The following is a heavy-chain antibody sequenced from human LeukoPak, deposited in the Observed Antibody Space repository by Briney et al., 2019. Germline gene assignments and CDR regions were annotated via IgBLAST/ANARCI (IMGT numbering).Heavy chain of an antibody. CDR3: AXGEXLWLSYYFDY. CDR1: GFTFSSYA. J-gene: IGHJ4*02. V-gene: IGHV3-23*01. D-gene: IGHD5-18*01. CDR2: ISGSGGST. Sequence: PGGSLRLSCAASGFTFSSYAMSWVRQAPGKGLEWVSAISGSGGSTYYADSVKGRFTISRDNSKNTLYLQMNSLRAEDTAVYYCAXGEXLWLSYYFDYWGQGTLATVSS.